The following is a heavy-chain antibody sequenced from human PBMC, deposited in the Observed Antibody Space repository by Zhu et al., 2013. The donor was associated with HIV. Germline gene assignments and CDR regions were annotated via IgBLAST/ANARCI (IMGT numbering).Heavy chain of an antibody. CDR3: ATESLGSGLTNTHDAFDI. Sequence: QVQLVQSGAEVKKPGASVKVSCKASGYTFTNYYLHWVRQAPGQGLEWMGIINPSGGGTSSAQKFQGRVTMTRDTSTSTVYMEVSSLRSEDTAVYYCATESLGSGLTNTHDAFDIVGPRDNGTPSL. CDR1: GYTFTNYY. J-gene: IGHJ3*02. D-gene: IGHD3-16*01. CDR2: INPSGGGT. V-gene: IGHV1-46*03.